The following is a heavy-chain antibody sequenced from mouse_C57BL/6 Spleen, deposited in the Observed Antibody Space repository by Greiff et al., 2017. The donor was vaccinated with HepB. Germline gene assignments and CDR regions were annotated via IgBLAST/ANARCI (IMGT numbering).Heavy chain of an antibody. CDR1: GYTFTDYN. Sequence: VQLKESGPELVKPGASVKMSCKASGYTFTDYNMHWVKQSHGKSLEWIGYINPNNGGTSYNQKFKGKATLTVNKSSSTAYMELRSLTSEDSAVYYCASYGSSHYYAMDYWGQGTSVTVSS. J-gene: IGHJ4*01. CDR2: INPNNGGT. D-gene: IGHD1-1*01. CDR3: ASYGSSHYYAMDY. V-gene: IGHV1-22*01.